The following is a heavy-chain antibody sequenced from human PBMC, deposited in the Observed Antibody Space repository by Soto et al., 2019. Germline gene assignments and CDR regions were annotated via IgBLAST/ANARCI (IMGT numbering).Heavy chain of an antibody. CDR3: ATTYFFGSGSGY. D-gene: IGHD3-10*01. Sequence: LQLQESGPGLVKPSETLSLTCTVSGGSISSSSYYWGWIRQPPGKGLEWIGSIYYSGSTYYNPSLKSRVTISVDTSKNQFSLKLTSVTAADTAVYYCATTYFFGSGSGYWGQGTLVTVSS. V-gene: IGHV4-39*01. CDR1: GGSISSSSYY. J-gene: IGHJ4*02. CDR2: IYYSGST.